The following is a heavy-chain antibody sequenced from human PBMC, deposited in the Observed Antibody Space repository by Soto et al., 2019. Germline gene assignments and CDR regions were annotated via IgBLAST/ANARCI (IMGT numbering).Heavy chain of an antibody. CDR2: IIPIFGTA. Sequence: SVKVSCKASGGTFSSYAISWVRQAPGQGLEWMGGIIPIFGTANYAQKFQGRVTITADKSTSTAYMELSSLRSEDTAVYYCAGRDCYNLEFDYDYRVDASGQGTSVTVSS. D-gene: IGHD2-21*01. CDR3: AGRDCYNLEFDYDYRVDA. CDR1: GGTFSSYA. J-gene: IGHJ6*02. V-gene: IGHV1-69*06.